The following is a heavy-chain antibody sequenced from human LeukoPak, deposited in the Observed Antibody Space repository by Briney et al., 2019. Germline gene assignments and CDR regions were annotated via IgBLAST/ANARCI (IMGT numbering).Heavy chain of an antibody. J-gene: IGHJ3*02. D-gene: IGHD5-12*01. Sequence: SETLSLTCTVSGGSISSYYWSWIRQPPGKGLEWIGYIYYSGSTNYNPSLKSRVTISVDTSKNQFSLKLSSVTAADTAVYYCARLREIVATFDAFDIWGQGTMVTVSS. CDR1: GGSISSYY. CDR3: ARLREIVATFDAFDI. V-gene: IGHV4-59*01. CDR2: IYYSGST.